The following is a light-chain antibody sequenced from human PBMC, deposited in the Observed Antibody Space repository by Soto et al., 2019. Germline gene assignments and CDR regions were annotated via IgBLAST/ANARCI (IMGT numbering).Light chain of an antibody. CDR2: SNN. CDR1: SSNIGSNT. J-gene: IGLJ1*01. CDR3: SSYTTSSSYV. V-gene: IGLV1-44*01. Sequence: QSVLTQPPSASGTPGQRVTISCSGSSSNIGSNTVNWCQQLPGTAPKLFIYSNNQRPSGVPDRFSGSKSGTSASLAISGLQAEDEADYYCSSYTTSSSYVFGTGTKVTVL.